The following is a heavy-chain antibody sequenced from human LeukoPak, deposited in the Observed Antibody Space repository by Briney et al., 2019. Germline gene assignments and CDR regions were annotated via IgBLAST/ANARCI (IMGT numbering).Heavy chain of an antibody. CDR1: GYSFTKFW. CDR3: ARLSGSGSYYKADYYYYMDV. Sequence: GESLKISCKGSGYSFTKFWIGWVRQMPGKGLEWMGIIYPDDSDTRYSPSFQGQVTISADKSITTAYLQWSSLKASDTAMYYCARLSGSGSYYKADYYYYMDVWGKGTTVTISS. D-gene: IGHD3-10*01. CDR2: IYPDDSDT. J-gene: IGHJ6*03. V-gene: IGHV5-51*01.